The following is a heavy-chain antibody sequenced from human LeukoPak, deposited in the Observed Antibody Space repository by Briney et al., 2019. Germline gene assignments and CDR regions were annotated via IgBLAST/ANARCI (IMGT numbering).Heavy chain of an antibody. J-gene: IGHJ4*02. CDR1: GYTFTSYD. Sequence: GASVKVSCKASGYTFTSYDINWVRQATGQGLEWMGWINPNSGGTNYAQKFQGRVTMTRDTSISTAYMELSRLRSDDTAVYYCAREGDRYWGQGTLVTVSS. CDR2: INPNSGGT. D-gene: IGHD3-16*01. CDR3: AREGDRY. V-gene: IGHV1-2*02.